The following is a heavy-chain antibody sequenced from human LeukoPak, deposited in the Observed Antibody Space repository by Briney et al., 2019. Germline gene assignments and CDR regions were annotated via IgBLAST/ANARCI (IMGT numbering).Heavy chain of an antibody. Sequence: PSETLSLTCTVSGGSISSGGYYWSWIRQHPGKGLEWIGYIYYSGSTYYNPSLKSRVTISVDTSKNQFSLKLSSVTAADTAVYYCASSCYDSSGYLDYSGQGTLVTVFS. CDR3: ASSCYDSSGYLDY. CDR2: IYYSGST. V-gene: IGHV4-31*03. D-gene: IGHD3-22*01. CDR1: GGSISSGGYY. J-gene: IGHJ4*02.